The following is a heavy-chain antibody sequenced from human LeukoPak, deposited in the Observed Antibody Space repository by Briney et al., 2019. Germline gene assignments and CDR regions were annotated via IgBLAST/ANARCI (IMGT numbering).Heavy chain of an antibody. CDR3: ARGQKYYYDSSGYYSG. CDR1: GGSFSGYY. CDR2: INHSGST. J-gene: IGHJ4*02. V-gene: IGHV4-34*01. Sequence: SETLSLTCAVYGGSFSGYYWSWIRQPPGKGLEWIGEINHSGSTNYNPCLKSRVTISVDTSKNQFSLKLSSVTAADTAVYYCARGQKYYYDSSGYYSGWGQGTLVTVSS. D-gene: IGHD3-22*01.